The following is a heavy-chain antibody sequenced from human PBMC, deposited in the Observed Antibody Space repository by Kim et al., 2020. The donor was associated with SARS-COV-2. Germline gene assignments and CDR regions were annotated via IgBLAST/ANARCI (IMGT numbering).Heavy chain of an antibody. D-gene: IGHD6-19*01. J-gene: IGHJ5*02. CDR3: ARDVNVAAPRGGKWFDP. V-gene: IGHV3-48*02. CDR1: GFTFSSYS. CDR2: ISSSSSTI. Sequence: GGSLRLSCAASGFTFSSYSMNWVRQAPGKGLEWVSYISSSSSTIYYADSVKGRFTISRDNSKNSLYLQMNSLRDEDTAVYYCARDVNVAAPRGGKWFDPWGQGTLVTVSS.